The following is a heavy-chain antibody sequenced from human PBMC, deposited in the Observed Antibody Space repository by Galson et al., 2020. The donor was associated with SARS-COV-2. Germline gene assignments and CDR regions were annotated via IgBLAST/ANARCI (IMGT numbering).Heavy chain of an antibody. Sequence: GESLKISCAASGFTFSSYGMHWVRQAPGKGLEWVAFIRYDGSNKYYADSVKGRFTISRDNSKNTLYLQMNSLRAEDTAVYYCAKDVNCGGDCSPGYWGQGTLVTVSS. J-gene: IGHJ4*02. CDR2: IRYDGSNK. CDR1: GFTFSSYG. CDR3: AKDVNCGGDCSPGY. D-gene: IGHD2-21*02. V-gene: IGHV3-30*02.